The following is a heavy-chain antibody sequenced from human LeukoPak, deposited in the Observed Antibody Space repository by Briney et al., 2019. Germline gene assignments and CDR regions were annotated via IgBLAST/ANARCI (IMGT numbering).Heavy chain of an antibody. Sequence: PGGSLRLSCAASGFTFSDHYMDWVRQAPGKGLEWVSSISSSSSYIYYADSVKGRFTISRDNAKNSLYLQMNSLRAEDTAVYYCAREDGSGSYYKAVECAFDIWGQGTMVTVSS. V-gene: IGHV3-21*01. CDR2: ISSSSSYI. D-gene: IGHD3-10*01. CDR3: AREDGSGSYYKAVECAFDI. CDR1: GFTFSDHY. J-gene: IGHJ3*02.